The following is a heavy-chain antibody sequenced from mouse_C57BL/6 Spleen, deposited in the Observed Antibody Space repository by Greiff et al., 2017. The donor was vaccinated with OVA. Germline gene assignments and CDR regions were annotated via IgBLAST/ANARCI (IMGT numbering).Heavy chain of an antibody. D-gene: IGHD4-1*01. V-gene: IGHV3-1*01. CDR3: ARANWDGIDY. CDR2: ISYSGST. J-gene: IGHJ2*01. CDR1: GYSITSGYD. Sequence: EVKLEESGPGMVKPSQSLSLTCTVTGYSITSGYDWHWIRHFPGNKLEWMGYISYSGSTNYNPSLKSRISITHDTSKNHFFLKLNSVTTEDTATYYCARANWDGIDYWGQGTTLTVSS.